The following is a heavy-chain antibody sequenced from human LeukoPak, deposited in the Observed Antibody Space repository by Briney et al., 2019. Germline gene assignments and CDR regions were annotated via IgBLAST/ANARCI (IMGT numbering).Heavy chain of an antibody. D-gene: IGHD3-22*01. Sequence: GASVKVSCKASGYTFTSYSMNWVRQAPGQGLEWLGWINTNTGNPTYAQGFTGRFVFSLDTSVSTTYLQISSLKAEDTAVYYCARGYYYDSSVHGFDYWGQGTLVTVSS. CDR1: GYTFTSYS. V-gene: IGHV7-4-1*02. CDR2: INTNTGNP. CDR3: ARGYYYDSSVHGFDY. J-gene: IGHJ4*02.